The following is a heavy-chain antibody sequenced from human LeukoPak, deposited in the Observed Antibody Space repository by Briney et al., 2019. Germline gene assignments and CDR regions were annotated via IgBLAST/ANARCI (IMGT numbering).Heavy chain of an antibody. Sequence: GASVKVSCKASGYTFTGYYMHWVRQAPGQGLEWMGWINPDSGATIYAQKFPGRVTMTRDTYISTGYVELGKLRSDDTAVFYCARGGDYCGYCLGSWGQGTLVTVSS. J-gene: IGHJ4*02. D-gene: IGHD4-17*01. CDR3: ARGGDYCGYCLGS. CDR2: INPDSGAT. V-gene: IGHV1-2*02. CDR1: GYTFTGYY.